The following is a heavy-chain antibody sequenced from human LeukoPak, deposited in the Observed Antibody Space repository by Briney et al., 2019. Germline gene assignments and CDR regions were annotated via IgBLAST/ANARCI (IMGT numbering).Heavy chain of an antibody. CDR3: ARGIAAAGLLRDYYYYMDV. CDR2: IIPIFGTA. CDR1: GGTFSSYA. D-gene: IGHD6-13*01. Sequence: ASVKVSFKASGGTFSSYAISWVRQAPGQGLEWMGGIIPIFGTANYAQKFQGRVTITTDESTSTAYMELSSLRSEDTAVYYCARGIAAAGLLRDYYYYMDVWGKGTTVTVSS. V-gene: IGHV1-69*05. J-gene: IGHJ6*03.